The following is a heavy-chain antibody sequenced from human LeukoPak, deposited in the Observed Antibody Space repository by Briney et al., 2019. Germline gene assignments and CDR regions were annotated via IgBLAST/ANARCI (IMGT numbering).Heavy chain of an antibody. J-gene: IGHJ3*02. Sequence: ASVKVSCKASGYTFTSYGISWVRQAPGQGLEWMGWISAYNGNTNYAQKLQGRVTMTTDTSTSTAYMELRSPRSDDTAVYYCARDPPSYYDILTGYSRGDAFDIWGQGTMVTVSS. CDR3: ARDPPSYYDILTGYSRGDAFDI. D-gene: IGHD3-9*01. CDR2: ISAYNGNT. CDR1: GYTFTSYG. V-gene: IGHV1-18*01.